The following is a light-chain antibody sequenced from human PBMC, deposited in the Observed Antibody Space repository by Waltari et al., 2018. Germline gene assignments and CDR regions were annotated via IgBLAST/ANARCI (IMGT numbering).Light chain of an antibody. Sequence: SALTQPASVSGSPGQPLTLSCTGTTSDVSTSNLVSWYQQHPGKAPKLIIFEGTKRPSGVSNRFFASKSGNTASLTISGLQADDEADYHCCSYVSNTYVFGTGTKVTVL. CDR3: CSYVSNTYV. J-gene: IGLJ1*01. V-gene: IGLV2-23*01. CDR2: EGT. CDR1: TSDVSTSNL.